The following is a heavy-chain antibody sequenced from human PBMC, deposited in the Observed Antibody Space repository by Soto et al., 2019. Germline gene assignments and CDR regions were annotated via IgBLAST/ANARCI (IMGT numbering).Heavy chain of an antibody. D-gene: IGHD5-12*01. V-gene: IGHV3-30-3*01. CDR3: ARAISGYDPKGYYYYGMEV. CDR1: GFTFSSYA. J-gene: IGHJ6*02. CDR2: ISYDGSNK. Sequence: PGGSLRLSCAASGFTFSSYAMHWVRQAPGKGLEWVAVISYDGSNKYYADSVKGRFTISRDNSKNTLYLQMNSLRAEDTAVYYCARAISGYDPKGYYYYGMEVWGQGTTVTGSS.